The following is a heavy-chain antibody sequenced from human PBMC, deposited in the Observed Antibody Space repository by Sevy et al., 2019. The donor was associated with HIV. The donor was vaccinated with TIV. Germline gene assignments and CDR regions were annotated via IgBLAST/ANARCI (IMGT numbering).Heavy chain of an antibody. V-gene: IGHV6-1*01. CDR3: AREPPQAFSMLATYRWFDP. J-gene: IGHJ5*02. Sequence: SQTLSLTCAISGDSVSSNSAAWNWIRQSPSRGLEWLGRTYYRSKWYNDYAVSVKSRITINPDTSKNQFSLQLNSVTPEDTALYYWAREPPQAFSMLATYRWFDPWGHGTLVTVSS. CDR2: TYYRSKWYN. D-gene: IGHD5-12*01. CDR1: GDSVSSNSAA.